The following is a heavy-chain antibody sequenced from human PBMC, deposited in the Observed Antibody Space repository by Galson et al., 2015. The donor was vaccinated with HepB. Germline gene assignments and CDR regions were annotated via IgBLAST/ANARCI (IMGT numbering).Heavy chain of an antibody. CDR3: AKGEEGTLF. D-gene: IGHD1-14*01. Sequence: SLSLTCTVSGGSTTSGDYYWSWIRQHPGEGPEWIGHILNTGNTYYNASLKSRITISVDTSKNQLSLKLNSVTAADTAVYYCAKGEEGTLFWGRGTLVTVSS. CDR1: GGSTTSGDYY. J-gene: IGHJ4*02. V-gene: IGHV4-31*03. CDR2: ILNTGNT.